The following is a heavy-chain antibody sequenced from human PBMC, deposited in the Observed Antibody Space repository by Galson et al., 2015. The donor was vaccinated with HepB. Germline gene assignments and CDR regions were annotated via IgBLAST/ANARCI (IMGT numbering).Heavy chain of an antibody. V-gene: IGHV3-15*01. D-gene: IGHD3-10*01. Sequence: SLRLSCAASGLTLSNAYMGWVRQAPGKGLEWVGRIKSKADGGTRDYAAPVNGRFTISTDDSKNTLYLQMNSLKIEDTAVYYCTTDRGITIRPLFDYWGQGALVTVSS. CDR1: GLTLSNAY. J-gene: IGHJ4*02. CDR2: IKSKADGGTR. CDR3: TTDRGITIRPLFDY.